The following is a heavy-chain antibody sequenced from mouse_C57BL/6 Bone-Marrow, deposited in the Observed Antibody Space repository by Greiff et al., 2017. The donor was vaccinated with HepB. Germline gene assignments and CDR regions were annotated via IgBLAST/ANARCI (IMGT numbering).Heavy chain of an antibody. CDR3: AEEGVDLPYWYFDV. J-gene: IGHJ1*03. Sequence: EVQLQQSGPELVKPGASVKISCKASGYTFTDYYMNWVKQSHGKSLEWIGDINPNNGGTSYNQKFKGKATLTVDKSSSTAYMELRSLTSEDSAVYYCAEEGVDLPYWYFDVWGTGTTVTVSS. CDR1: GYTFTDYY. D-gene: IGHD1-3*01. V-gene: IGHV1-26*01. CDR2: INPNNGGT.